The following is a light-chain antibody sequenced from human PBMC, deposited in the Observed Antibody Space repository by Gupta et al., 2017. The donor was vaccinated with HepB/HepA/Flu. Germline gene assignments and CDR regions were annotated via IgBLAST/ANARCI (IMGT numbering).Light chain of an antibody. CDR2: KDR. Sequence: SYELTQPPSVSVSPGQTARITCSGDALPKQSASWYQQTPGQAPVLVRDKDRERPSGIPGRCAGNSAGTTAMLNSRGDQAEDEADYYCPSEDSRGTPGFGGGTKLTVL. CDR1: ALPKQS. CDR3: PSEDSRGTPG. J-gene: IGLJ3*02. V-gene: IGLV3-25*03.